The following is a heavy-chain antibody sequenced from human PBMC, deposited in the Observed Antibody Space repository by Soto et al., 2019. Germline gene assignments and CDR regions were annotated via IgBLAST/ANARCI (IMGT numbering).Heavy chain of an antibody. Sequence: SETLSIPCTVSGGSISSYYWSWNRQPPGKGLEWIGYIYYSGSTNYNPSLKSRVTISVDTSKNQFSLKLSSVTAADTAVYYCARLTGTLFSSFYYGMDVWGQGTLVTVSS. CDR1: GGSISSYY. D-gene: IGHD1-7*01. J-gene: IGHJ6*02. CDR3: ARLTGTLFSSFYYGMDV. CDR2: IYYSGST. V-gene: IGHV4-59*01.